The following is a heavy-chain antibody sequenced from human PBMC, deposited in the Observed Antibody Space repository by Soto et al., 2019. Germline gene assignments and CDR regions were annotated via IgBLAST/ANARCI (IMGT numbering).Heavy chain of an antibody. V-gene: IGHV1-69*13. D-gene: IGHD2-8*02. Sequence: ASVKVSCKASGGTFSSYAISWVRQAPGQGLEWMGGIIPIFGTANYAQKFQGRVTITADESTSTAYMELSSLRSEDTAVYYCAREAPRETRLYYWWGMDVWGQGTTVTVSS. CDR3: AREAPRETRLYYWWGMDV. CDR2: IIPIFGTA. J-gene: IGHJ6*02. CDR1: GGTFSSYA.